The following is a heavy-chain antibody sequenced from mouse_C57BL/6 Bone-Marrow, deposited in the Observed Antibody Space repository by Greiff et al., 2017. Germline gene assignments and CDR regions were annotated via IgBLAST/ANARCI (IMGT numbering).Heavy chain of an antibody. CDR3: ARILGGYFDV. J-gene: IGHJ1*03. CDR2: IYPGSGST. V-gene: IGHV1-55*01. D-gene: IGHD3-3*01. CDR1: GYTFTSYW. Sequence: QVQLQQPGAELVKPGASVKMSCTASGYTFTSYWITWVKQRPGQGLEWIRDIYPGSGSTNYNEKFKSKATLTVDTSSSTAYMQLSSLTSEDSAVYDCARILGGYFDVWGTGTTVTVSS.